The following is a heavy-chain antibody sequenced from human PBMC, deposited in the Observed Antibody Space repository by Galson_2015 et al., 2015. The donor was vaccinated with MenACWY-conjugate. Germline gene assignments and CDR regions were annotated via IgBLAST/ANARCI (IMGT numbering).Heavy chain of an antibody. D-gene: IGHD3-10*01. J-gene: IGHJ4*02. CDR3: AKNFGSGSYYDFDC. V-gene: IGHV3-23*01. CDR2: ISDTGSAT. Sequence: SLRLSCAASGSGFTFSNIATTWVRQAPGKGLEWVSSISDTGSATYYADSVKGRFTISRDNSRNTLYLQMNSLRVDDTAVYYCAKNFGSGSYYDFDCWGQGTLVTVSS. CDR1: GSGFTFSNIA.